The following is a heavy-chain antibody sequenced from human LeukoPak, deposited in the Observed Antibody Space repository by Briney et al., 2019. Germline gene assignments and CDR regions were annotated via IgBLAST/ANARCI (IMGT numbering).Heavy chain of an antibody. CDR1: GGSISSYY. V-gene: IGHV4-4*07. CDR2: IYTSGST. CDR3: ALSQVRGKHFDY. Sequence: SETLSLTCTVSGGSISSYYGSWIRQPAGKGLEWIGRIYTSGSTNYNPSLKSRVTMSVDTSKNQFSLKLSSVTAADTAVYYCALSQVRGKHFDYWGQGTLVTVSS. D-gene: IGHD3-10*01. J-gene: IGHJ4*02.